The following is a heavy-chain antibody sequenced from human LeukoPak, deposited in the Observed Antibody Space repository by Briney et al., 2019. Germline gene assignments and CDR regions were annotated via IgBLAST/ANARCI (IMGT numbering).Heavy chain of an antibody. CDR2: INEDGSYK. Sequence: PGGSLRLSCAVSGFTFTSYWMSWVRQAPGKGLEWVANINEDGSYKYHADSVKGRLTISRDNAKNSLYLQMNSLRAEDTAVYYCVKDPVRWRSYCSSTSCIPFDPWGQGTLVTVSS. D-gene: IGHD2-2*01. J-gene: IGHJ5*02. CDR1: GFTFTSYW. CDR3: VKDPVRWRSYCSSTSCIPFDP. V-gene: IGHV3-7*01.